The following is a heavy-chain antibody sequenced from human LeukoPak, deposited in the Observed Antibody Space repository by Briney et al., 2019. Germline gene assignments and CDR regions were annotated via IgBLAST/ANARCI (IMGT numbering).Heavy chain of an antibody. J-gene: IGHJ6*02. CDR1: GYTFTSYY. CDR2: INPSGGST. V-gene: IGHV1-46*01. D-gene: IGHD3-16*01. Sequence: ASVKVSCKASGYTFTSYYMHWVRQAPGQGLAWMGIINPSGGSTSYAQKFQGRVTVTRDTSTSTVYMELSSLRSEDTAVYYCAREAFRSLRFGETEPNYYYGMDVWGQGTMVTVSS. CDR3: AREAFRSLRFGETEPNYYYGMDV.